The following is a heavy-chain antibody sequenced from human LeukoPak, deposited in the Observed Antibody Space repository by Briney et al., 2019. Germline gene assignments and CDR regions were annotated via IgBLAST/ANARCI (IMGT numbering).Heavy chain of an antibody. V-gene: IGHV5-10-1*01. J-gene: IGHJ4*02. CDR3: VRLYKSGCRCPGY. D-gene: IGHD6-19*01. CDR1: GYSFPSYW. Sequence: GESLRISCQGSGYSFPSYWITWVRQMPGKGLEWMGWINPSDSSTNYSPSFQGHVTISADKSISTAYLQWSSLKASDTAMYFCVRLYKSGCRCPGYWGQGTLVTVSS. CDR2: INPSDSST.